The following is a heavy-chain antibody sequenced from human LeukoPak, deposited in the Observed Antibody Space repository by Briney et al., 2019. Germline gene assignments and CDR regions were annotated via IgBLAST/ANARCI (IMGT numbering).Heavy chain of an antibody. V-gene: IGHV3-30-3*01. Sequence: GGSLRLSCAASGFTFSRYDMHWVRQAPGKGLEWVAVISYDGSNKYYADSVKGRFTISRDNSKNTLYLQMNSLRAEDTAVYYCARDGLGYGAFDIWGQGTMVTVSS. J-gene: IGHJ3*02. CDR3: ARDGLGYGAFDI. D-gene: IGHD6-13*01. CDR1: GFTFSRYD. CDR2: ISYDGSNK.